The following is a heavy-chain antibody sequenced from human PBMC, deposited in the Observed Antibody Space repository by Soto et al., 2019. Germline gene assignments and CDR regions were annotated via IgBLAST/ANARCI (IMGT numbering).Heavy chain of an antibody. CDR3: AKGEGYGDY. Sequence: QVQLVESGGGVVQPGRSLRLSCAASGFSFSTYGMHWVRQAPGKGLEWVAGIWFNGANKYYADSVKGRFSISRDNSKNTVALQMNSLRAEDTAVYYCAKGEGYGDYWGQGTLVTVSS. D-gene: IGHD5-12*01. V-gene: IGHV3-33*06. J-gene: IGHJ4*02. CDR2: IWFNGANK. CDR1: GFSFSTYG.